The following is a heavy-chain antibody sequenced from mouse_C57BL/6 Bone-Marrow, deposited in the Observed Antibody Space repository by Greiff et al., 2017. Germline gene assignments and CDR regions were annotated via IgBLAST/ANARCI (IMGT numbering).Heavy chain of an antibody. CDR3: ASITGYFDY. CDR2: IPPSDSDT. CDR1: GYTFTSYW. J-gene: IGHJ2*01. Sequence: QVQLQQPGAELVKPGASVKVSCKASGYTFTSYWMHWVKQRPGHGLEWIGRIPPSDSDTNYHQQFKGKATLTAEKSSSTAYRQLSSLTSEDSAVYYCASITGYFDYWGQGTTLTVSS. D-gene: IGHD1-2*01. V-gene: IGHV1-74*01.